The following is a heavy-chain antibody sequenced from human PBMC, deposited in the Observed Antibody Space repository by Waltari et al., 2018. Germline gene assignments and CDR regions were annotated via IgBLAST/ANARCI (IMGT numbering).Heavy chain of an antibody. V-gene: IGHV3-74*01. CDR2: SDTDGMTT. CDR3: GSDLTGVQDF. D-gene: IGHD2-8*02. Sequence: VQLVESGGGLVQPGCSLRLPWSASGFTFSNYWMHWVRQAPGKGLVWVSRSDTDGMTTDYADSVKGRFIISRDNARNTLYLQMNSLRAEDTAIYYCGSDLTGVQDFWGPGTLVTVSS. J-gene: IGHJ4*02. CDR1: GFTFSNYW.